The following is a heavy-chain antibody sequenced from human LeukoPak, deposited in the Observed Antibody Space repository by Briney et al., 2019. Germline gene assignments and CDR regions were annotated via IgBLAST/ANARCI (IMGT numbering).Heavy chain of an antibody. Sequence: GGSLRLSCAASGFTFSSYGMRWVRQAPGKGLEWVAVKSYDGSNKYYADSVKGRFTISRDNSKNTLYLQMNSLRAEDTAVYYCAKEGRWLQFGPFDYWGQGTLVTVSS. CDR3: AKEGRWLQFGPFDY. J-gene: IGHJ4*02. CDR1: GFTFSSYG. D-gene: IGHD5-24*01. CDR2: KSYDGSNK. V-gene: IGHV3-30*18.